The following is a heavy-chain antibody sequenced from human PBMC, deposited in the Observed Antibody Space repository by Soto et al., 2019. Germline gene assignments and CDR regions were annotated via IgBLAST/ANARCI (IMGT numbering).Heavy chain of an antibody. J-gene: IGHJ6*02. CDR2: IYWDDDK. CDR1: GFSLSTSGVG. V-gene: IGHV2-5*02. D-gene: IGHD3-10*01. Sequence: QITLKESGPTLVKPTQTLTLTCTFSGFSLSTSGVGVGWIRQPPGKALEWLALIYWDDDKRYSPSLKSRLTXPKDTSKNQVXXTXTXXDPVDTATYYCAHMWGVIMNRSNGERYYYYYGMDVWGQGTTVTVSS. CDR3: AHMWGVIMNRSNGERYYYYYGMDV.